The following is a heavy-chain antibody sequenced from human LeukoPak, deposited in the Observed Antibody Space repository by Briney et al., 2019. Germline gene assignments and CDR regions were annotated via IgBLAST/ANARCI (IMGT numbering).Heavy chain of an antibody. CDR2: ISGSGGST. Sequence: GGSLRLSCAASGFTFSSYAMSWVRQAPGKGLEWVSAISGSGGSTYYADSVKGRFTISRDNSKNTLYLQMNSLRAGDTAVYYCAKGHYDSSGYAYYFDYWGQGTLVTVSS. J-gene: IGHJ4*02. V-gene: IGHV3-23*01. CDR1: GFTFSSYA. D-gene: IGHD3-22*01. CDR3: AKGHYDSSGYAYYFDY.